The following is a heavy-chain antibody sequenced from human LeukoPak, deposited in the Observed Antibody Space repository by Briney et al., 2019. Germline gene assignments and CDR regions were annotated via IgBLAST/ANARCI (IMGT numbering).Heavy chain of an antibody. CDR2: INPNSGGT. V-gene: IGHV1-2*02. Sequence: GASVKVSCKASGYTFTGYYMHWVRQAPGQGLEWMGWINPNSGGTNYAQKFQGRVTMTRDTSISTAYMELSRLRSDDTAVYYCARAMYQLLAEVYFDYWGQGTLVTVSS. CDR1: GYTFTGYY. D-gene: IGHD2-2*01. CDR3: ARAMYQLLAEVYFDY. J-gene: IGHJ4*02.